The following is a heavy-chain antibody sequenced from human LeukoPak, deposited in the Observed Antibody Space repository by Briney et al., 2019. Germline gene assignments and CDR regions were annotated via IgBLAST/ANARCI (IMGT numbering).Heavy chain of an antibody. D-gene: IGHD2-2*01. CDR2: INPNSGGT. J-gene: IGHJ5*02. Sequence: ASVKVSCKASGYPFTGYYMHWVRQAPGQGLEWMGWINPNSGGTNYAQKFQGRVTMTRDTSISTAYMELSRLRSDDTAVYYCARAVGVVVPAAMGPWGQGTLVTVSS. CDR3: ARAVGVVVPAAMGP. CDR1: GYPFTGYY. V-gene: IGHV1-2*02.